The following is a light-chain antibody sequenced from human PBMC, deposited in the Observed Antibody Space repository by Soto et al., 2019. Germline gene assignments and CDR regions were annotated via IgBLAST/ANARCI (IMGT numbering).Light chain of an antibody. V-gene: IGKV1-27*01. J-gene: IGKJ4*01. CDR2: GAS. CDR3: QKCNSAPLT. Sequence: EIQMTQSPSSLSASVGDRVTITCRASQDISNYLAWYQQKPGKVPKLLVFGASTLQSGDPSRFSGSGSGTDFTLTISSLQPEDVATYYCQKCNSAPLTVGGGTTVEIK. CDR1: QDISNY.